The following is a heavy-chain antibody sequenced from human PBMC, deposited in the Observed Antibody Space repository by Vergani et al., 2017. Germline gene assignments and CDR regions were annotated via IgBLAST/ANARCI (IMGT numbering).Heavy chain of an antibody. Sequence: QVQLVQSGAEVKKPGSSVKVSCKASGGTFSSYAISWVRQAPGQGREWMGGIIPIFGTANYAQKFQGRVTITEDKSTSTAYMELSSLRSEDTAVYYCARDPSNWGPGAFDIWGQGTMVTVSS. CDR3: ARDPSNWGPGAFDI. D-gene: IGHD7-27*01. CDR2: IIPIFGTA. V-gene: IGHV1-69*06. CDR1: GGTFSSYA. J-gene: IGHJ3*02.